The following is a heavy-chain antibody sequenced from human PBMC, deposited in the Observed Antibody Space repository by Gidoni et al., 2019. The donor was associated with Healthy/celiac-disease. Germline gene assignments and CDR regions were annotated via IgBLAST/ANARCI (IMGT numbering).Heavy chain of an antibody. CDR2: ISYDGSNK. CDR3: AKELQRLFRWFDP. Sequence: QVQLVESGGGVVQPGRSLRLSCAASGFTFSSYGMHWVRQAPGKGLEWVAVISYDGSNKYYADSVKGRFTISRDNSKNTLYLQMNSLRAEDTAVYYCAKELQRLFRWFDPWGQGTLVTVSS. D-gene: IGHD3-16*01. V-gene: IGHV3-30*18. CDR1: GFTFSSYG. J-gene: IGHJ5*02.